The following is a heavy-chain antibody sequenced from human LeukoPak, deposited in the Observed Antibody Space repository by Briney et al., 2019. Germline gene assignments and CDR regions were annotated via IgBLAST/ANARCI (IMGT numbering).Heavy chain of an antibody. CDR1: GYTFTGYY. D-gene: IGHD2-21*02. Sequence: ASVKVSCKASGYTFTGYYMHWVRQAPGQGLEWMGIINPSGGSTSYAQKFQGRVTMTRDTSTSTVYMGLSSLRSEDTAVYYCARDLVHIVVVTAIPRGFDYWGQGTLVTVSS. CDR3: ARDLVHIVVVTAIPRGFDY. CDR2: INPSGGST. V-gene: IGHV1-46*01. J-gene: IGHJ4*02.